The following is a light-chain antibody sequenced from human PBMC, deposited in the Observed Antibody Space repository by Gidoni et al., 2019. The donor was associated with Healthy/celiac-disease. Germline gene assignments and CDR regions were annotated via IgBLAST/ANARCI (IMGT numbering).Light chain of an antibody. V-gene: IGLV3-19*01. J-gene: IGLJ2*01. CDR3: NCRDSSGDHLV. Sequence: SSELTQDPAVSVALGQPVRITCQGDSLRSYYASWYQQKPGQAPVLVIYDKNNRPSGIPDRFSGSSSGDTASLTITGAQAEDEADYYCNCRDSSGDHLVFGGGTKLTVL. CDR2: DKN. CDR1: SLRSYY.